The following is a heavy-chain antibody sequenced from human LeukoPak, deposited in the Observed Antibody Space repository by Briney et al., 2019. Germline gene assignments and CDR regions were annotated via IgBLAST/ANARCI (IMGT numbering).Heavy chain of an antibody. CDR2: INHSGST. V-gene: IGHV4-34*01. D-gene: IGHD2-8*01. CDR3: ARGLAVYAIDEYFQH. J-gene: IGHJ1*01. Sequence: SETLSLTCAVYGGSFSGYFWSWIRQPPGKGLEWIGEINHSGSTNYNPSLKSRVTISVDTSKNQFSLKLSSVTAADTAVYYCARGLAVYAIDEYFQHWGQGTLVTVSS. CDR1: GGSFSGYF.